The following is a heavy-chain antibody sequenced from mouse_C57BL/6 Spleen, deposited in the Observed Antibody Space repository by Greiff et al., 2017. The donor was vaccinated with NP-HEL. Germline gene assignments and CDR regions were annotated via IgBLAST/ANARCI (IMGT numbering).Heavy chain of an antibody. CDR3: TPHYGSSYDYAMDY. CDR1: GYTFTDYE. CDR2: IDPETGGT. J-gene: IGHJ4*01. V-gene: IGHV1-15*01. D-gene: IGHD1-1*01. Sequence: QVQLQQSGAELVRPGASVTLSCKASGYTFTDYEMHWVKQTPVHDLEWIGAIDPETGGTAYNQKFKGKAILTADKSSSTAYMELRSLTSEDSAVYYCTPHYGSSYDYAMDYWGQGTSVTVSS.